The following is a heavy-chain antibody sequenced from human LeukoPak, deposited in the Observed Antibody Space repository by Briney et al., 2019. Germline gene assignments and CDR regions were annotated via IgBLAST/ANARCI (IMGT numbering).Heavy chain of an antibody. Sequence: SETLSLTCTVSGGSVSSFYWSWIRPSAGRGLEWIGRIYVSGSTDCNPSLKSRVTMSVDTSKNKVSLKLNSVTAADTAVYYCAREIGISMREKDVDWLHPWGQGTLVLVSP. J-gene: IGHJ5*02. D-gene: IGHD2/OR15-2a*01. CDR2: IYVSGST. V-gene: IGHV4-4*07. CDR1: GGSVSSFY. CDR3: AREIGISMREKDVDWLHP.